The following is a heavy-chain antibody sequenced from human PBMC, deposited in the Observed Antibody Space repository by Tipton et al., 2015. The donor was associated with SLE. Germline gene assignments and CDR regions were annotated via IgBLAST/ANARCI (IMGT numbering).Heavy chain of an antibody. D-gene: IGHD7-27*01. J-gene: IGHJ4*02. Sequence: LRLSCAVYGGSFSGYYWSWIRQPPGKGLEWIGNMYHSGSTSYNPSLKSRVTMSVDTSRNQFFLKVNSVTAADTAVYYCARDEALGYFDLWGLGTLVTVSS. V-gene: IGHV4-34*10. CDR1: GGSFSGYY. CDR3: ARDEALGYFDL. CDR2: MYHSGST.